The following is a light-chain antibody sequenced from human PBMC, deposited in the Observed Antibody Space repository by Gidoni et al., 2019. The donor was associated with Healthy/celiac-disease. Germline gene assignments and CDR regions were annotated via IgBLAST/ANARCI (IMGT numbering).Light chain of an antibody. Sequence: HSTGTLSVSPGERATLSCRASQSVSSNLAWYQQKPGQAPRLLIYGASTRATGIPARFSGSGSGTEFTLTINSLQSEDFAVYYCQQYNNWPPLTFGGGTKVEIK. J-gene: IGKJ4*01. CDR3: QQYNNWPPLT. CDR1: QSVSSN. CDR2: GAS. V-gene: IGKV3-15*01.